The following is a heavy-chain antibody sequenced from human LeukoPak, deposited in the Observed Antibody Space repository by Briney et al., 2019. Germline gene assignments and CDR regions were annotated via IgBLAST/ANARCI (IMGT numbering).Heavy chain of an antibody. CDR2: INHSGST. J-gene: IGHJ1*01. D-gene: IGHD2-15*01. CDR1: GFTFSSYA. V-gene: IGHV4-34*01. Sequence: GSLRLSCAASGFTFSSYAMSWVRQAPGKGLEWIGEINHSGSTNSNPSLKSRVTVSVDTSKNLFSLKLSSVTAADTAVYYCARRLLGYCSGGSCYSGYFQHWGQGTLVTVSS. CDR3: ARRLLGYCSGGSCYSGYFQH.